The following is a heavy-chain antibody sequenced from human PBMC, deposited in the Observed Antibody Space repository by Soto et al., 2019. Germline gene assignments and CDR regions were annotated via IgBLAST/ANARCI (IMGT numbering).Heavy chain of an antibody. D-gene: IGHD3-3*01. CDR2: IRGGGTPV. CDR3: TRGFWSGYSDSYDI. CDR1: GFTFSNYP. V-gene: IGHV3-48*01. Sequence: QLVESGGGLVRPGGSLTLSCAASGFTFSNYPMNWVRQAPGKGLEWLSYIRGGGTPVYYADSVKGRFTISRDNPKNALYLQMNSLRAEDTALYYCTRGFWSGYSDSYDIWGQGTMVTISS. J-gene: IGHJ3*02.